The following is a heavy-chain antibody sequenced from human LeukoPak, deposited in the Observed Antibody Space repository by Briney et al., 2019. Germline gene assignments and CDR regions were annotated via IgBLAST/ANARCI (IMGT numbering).Heavy chain of an antibody. CDR1: GGSISSYY. J-gene: IGHJ4*02. Sequence: SETLSLTCTVSGGSISSYYWSWIRQPPGKGLEWIGYIYYSGSTNYNPSLKSRVTISVDTSKNQFSLRLSSVTAADTAVYYCARHGAGELVPSTWYFDYWGQGTLVTVSS. D-gene: IGHD1-26*01. CDR3: ARHGAGELVPSTWYFDY. CDR2: IYYSGST. V-gene: IGHV4-59*08.